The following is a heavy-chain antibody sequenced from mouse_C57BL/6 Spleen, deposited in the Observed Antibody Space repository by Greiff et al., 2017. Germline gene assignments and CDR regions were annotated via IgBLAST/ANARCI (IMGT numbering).Heavy chain of an antibody. V-gene: IGHV1-26*01. CDR1: GYTFTDYY. D-gene: IGHD1-1*01. CDR3: ARRYGSEEDYFDY. CDR2: INPNNGGT. Sequence: EVKLQQSGPELVKPGASVKISCKASGYTFTDYYMNWVKQSHGKSLEWIGDINPNNGGTSYNQKFKGKATLTVDKSSSTAYMELRSLTSEDSAVYYCARRYGSEEDYFDYWGQGTTLTVSS. J-gene: IGHJ2*01.